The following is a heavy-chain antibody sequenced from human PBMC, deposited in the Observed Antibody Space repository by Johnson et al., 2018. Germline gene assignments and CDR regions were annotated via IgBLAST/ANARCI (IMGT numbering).Heavy chain of an antibody. CDR2: IYPGDSEP. V-gene: IGHV5-51*03. J-gene: IGHJ3*02. CDR3: ARLNSSWWAFDI. CDR1: GYSFTSYW. D-gene: IGHD6-13*01. Sequence: VQLVQSGAEVKKPGESLKISCKTSGYSFTSYWIGWVRQMPGKGLEWMGIIYPGDSEPSYSPSFHAQVTISADKSISTAYLQWSSLKASDTAIYYCARLNSSWWAFDILGQGTMGTVSS.